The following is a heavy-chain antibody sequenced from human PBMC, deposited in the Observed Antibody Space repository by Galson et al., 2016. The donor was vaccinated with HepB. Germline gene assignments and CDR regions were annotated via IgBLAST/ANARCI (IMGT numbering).Heavy chain of an antibody. J-gene: IGHJ4*02. CDR1: GYTFTTYD. V-gene: IGHV1-8*01. Sequence: SVKVSCKASGYTFTTYDINWVRQAAGQGLEWMGWMNPKSGTSVYAPKSQDRVTMTRNAPISTAYMQLRSLTSDDTAVYYCARGGYGGYLFYWGQGARVTVSS. D-gene: IGHD6-25*01. CDR3: ARGGYGGYLFY. CDR2: MNPKSGTS.